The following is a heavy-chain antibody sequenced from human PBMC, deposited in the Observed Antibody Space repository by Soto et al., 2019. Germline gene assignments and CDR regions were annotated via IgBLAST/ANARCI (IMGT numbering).Heavy chain of an antibody. CDR3: ARATELRYVEWSVYRGGNYAMDV. V-gene: IGHV1-8*01. CDR1: GYTFSGYD. CDR2: VSPDSGST. D-gene: IGHD3-3*01. J-gene: IGHJ6*02. Sequence: QVQLVQSGAEVKKPGASLRVSCKASGYTFSGYDINWVRQATGQGLEWMGWVSPDSGSTGYAGIFQGRVTMTWDRSPTTAYMDLSSLTSEDSAVYYCARATELRYVEWSVYRGGNYAMDVWGQGTTVAVSS.